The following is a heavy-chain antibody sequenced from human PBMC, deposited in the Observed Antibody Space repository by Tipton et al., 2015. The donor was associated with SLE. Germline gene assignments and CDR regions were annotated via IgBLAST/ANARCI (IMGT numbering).Heavy chain of an antibody. Sequence: QSGAEVKKPGASVKVSCKASGYTFTSYAMHWVRQAPGQRLEWMGWINAGNGHTKYSQKFQGRVTITRDTSASTAYMELRSLRSDDTAVYYCARDPLRMAAAGTHFDYWGQGTLVTVSS. J-gene: IGHJ4*02. D-gene: IGHD6-13*01. V-gene: IGHV1-3*01. CDR3: ARDPLRMAAAGTHFDY. CDR1: GYTFTSYA. CDR2: INAGNGHT.